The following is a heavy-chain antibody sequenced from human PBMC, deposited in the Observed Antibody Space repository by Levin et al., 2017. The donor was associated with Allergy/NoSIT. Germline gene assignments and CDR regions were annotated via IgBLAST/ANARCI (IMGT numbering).Heavy chain of an antibody. CDR2: ISGRSTTI. Sequence: GESLKISCATSGFSFSTYSMNWVRQAPGKGLEWVSYISGRSTTIHYADSVKGRFVISRDNDKSSLYLQMNSLRAEDTAVYYCASGFVEVARTVGDYWGQGTLVTVSS. D-gene: IGHD4-17*01. CDR1: GFSFSTYS. CDR3: ASGFVEVARTVGDY. V-gene: IGHV3-48*01. J-gene: IGHJ4*02.